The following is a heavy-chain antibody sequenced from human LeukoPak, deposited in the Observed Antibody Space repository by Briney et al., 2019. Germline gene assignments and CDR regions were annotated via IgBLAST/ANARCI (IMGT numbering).Heavy chain of an antibody. CDR2: IYHSGST. CDR3: ARVRRTSIIWYVEKPRYPDALDI. D-gene: IGHD6-13*01. V-gene: IGHV4-4*02. CDR1: GGSISSSNW. J-gene: IGHJ6*04. Sequence: SETLSLTCAVSGGSISSSNWWSWVRQPPGKGLEWIGEIYHSGSTNYNPSLKSRVTISLDTSKNQFSLRLSSVTAADTAVYYCARVRRTSIIWYVEKPRYPDALDIWGKGTTVTISS.